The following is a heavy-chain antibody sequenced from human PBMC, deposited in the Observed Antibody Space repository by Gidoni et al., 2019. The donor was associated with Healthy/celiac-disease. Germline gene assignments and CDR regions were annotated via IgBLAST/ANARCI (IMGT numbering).Heavy chain of an antibody. Sequence: EVQLVESGGGLVQPGRSLRFSCAASGFTFDDYAMHWVRQAPGKGLEWVSGISWNSGSIGYADSVKGRFTISRDNAKNSLYLQMNSLRAEDTALYYCAKEEYSGSYYWGQGTLVTVSS. CDR2: ISWNSGSI. CDR1: GFTFDDYA. J-gene: IGHJ4*02. CDR3: AKEEYSGSYY. D-gene: IGHD1-26*01. V-gene: IGHV3-9*01.